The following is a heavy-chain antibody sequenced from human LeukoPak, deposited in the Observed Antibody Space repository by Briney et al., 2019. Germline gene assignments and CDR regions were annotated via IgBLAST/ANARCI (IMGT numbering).Heavy chain of an antibody. CDR3: ATTIAVAAGYYYYMDV. J-gene: IGHJ6*03. CDR1: GYSFTSYW. D-gene: IGHD6-19*01. V-gene: IGHV5-51*01. Sequence: KNGESLKISCKGSGYSFTSYWIGWVRQMPGKGLEWMGIIYPGDSDTRYSPSFQGQVTISADKSISTAYLQWSSLKASDTAMYYCATTIAVAAGYYYYMDVWGKGTTVTVSS. CDR2: IYPGDSDT.